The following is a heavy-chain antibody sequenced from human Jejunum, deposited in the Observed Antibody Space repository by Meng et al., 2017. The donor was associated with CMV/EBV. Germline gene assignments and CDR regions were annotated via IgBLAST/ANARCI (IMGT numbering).Heavy chain of an antibody. CDR1: GLSANSDF. CDR3: ARGGGPDY. J-gene: IGHJ4*02. Sequence: SCAGSGLSANSDFMPGVRQAPGKGLEWVAVGYSAEMTYCADSVKGRFTISRDNAKNTLYLQMNSLRAEDTAVYYCARGGGPDYWGRGTLVTVSS. D-gene: IGHD3-16*01. CDR2: GYSAEMT. V-gene: IGHV3-66*01.